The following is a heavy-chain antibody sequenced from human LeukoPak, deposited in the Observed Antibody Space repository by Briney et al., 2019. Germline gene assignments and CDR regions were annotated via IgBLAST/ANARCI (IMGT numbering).Heavy chain of an antibody. CDR1: GGTLRNYV. J-gene: IGHJ4*02. CDR3: ASGYGGNSGFDY. D-gene: IGHD4-23*01. CDR2: IIPIFCTA. Sequence: GASVTVSRKASGGTLRNYVISWVRQAPGQGLEWMGGIIPIFCTANYAQKFQGRVTIIADESTSTAYIELSSLRSEDTAVYYCASGYGGNSGFDYWGQGTLVTVSS. V-gene: IGHV1-69*13.